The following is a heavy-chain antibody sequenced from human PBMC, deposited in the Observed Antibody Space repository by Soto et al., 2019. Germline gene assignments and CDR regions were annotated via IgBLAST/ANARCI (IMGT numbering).Heavy chain of an antibody. D-gene: IGHD3-16*01. CDR3: ARDSPLWLRFYY. CDR2: IIPIFGTA. J-gene: IGHJ4*02. V-gene: IGHV1-69*01. Sequence: QVQLVQSGAEVKKPGSSVKVSCKASGGTFSSYAISWVRQAPGQGLEWMGGIIPIFGTANYAQKFQGRVTITADESTSSAYMELSSLRSEDTAVYSCARDSPLWLRFYYWGQGTLVTVSS. CDR1: GGTFSSYA.